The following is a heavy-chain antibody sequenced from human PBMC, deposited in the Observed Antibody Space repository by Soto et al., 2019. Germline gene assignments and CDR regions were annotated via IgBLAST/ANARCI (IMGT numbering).Heavy chain of an antibody. Sequence: PGWSMKLAIAACRVRVYITEVAGVCQAPGKGLEWVSVIYSGGSTYYADSVKGRFTISRDNSKNTLYLQMNSLRAEDMALYYCAGSIAARMYFDFWGQGTLVTV. CDR1: RVRVYITE. D-gene: IGHD6-6*01. CDR2: IYSGGST. J-gene: IGHJ4*02. CDR3: AGSIAARMYFDF. V-gene: IGHV3-53*01.